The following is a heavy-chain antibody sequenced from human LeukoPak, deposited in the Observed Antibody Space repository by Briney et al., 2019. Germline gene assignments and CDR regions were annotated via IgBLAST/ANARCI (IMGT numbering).Heavy chain of an antibody. CDR1: GGTFSSYA. CDR3: AICYGGNPPNFDY. D-gene: IGHD4-23*01. Sequence: SVKVSCKASGGTFSSYAISWVRQAPGQGLEWMGGIIPIFGTANYAQKFQGRVTITTDESTSIAYMELSSLRSEDTAVYYCAICYGGNPPNFDYWGQGTLVTVSS. CDR2: IIPIFGTA. V-gene: IGHV1-69*05. J-gene: IGHJ4*02.